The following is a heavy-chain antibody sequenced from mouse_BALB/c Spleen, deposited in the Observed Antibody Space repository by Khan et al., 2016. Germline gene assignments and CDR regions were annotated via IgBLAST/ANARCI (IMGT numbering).Heavy chain of an antibody. CDR3: ARLEDI. CDR1: GFSLTSYG. Sequence: QVQLKQSGPGLVAPSQSLSITCTVTGFSLTSYGVHWVRQPHAKGLEWLRVLRACGSTTYNSALMSRRSISKDNSKSQVFLKMNSLQNMDTAKYYCARLEDIWGQGTTLTVSS. CDR2: LRACGST. D-gene: IGHD1-3*01. J-gene: IGHJ2*01. V-gene: IGHV2-9*02.